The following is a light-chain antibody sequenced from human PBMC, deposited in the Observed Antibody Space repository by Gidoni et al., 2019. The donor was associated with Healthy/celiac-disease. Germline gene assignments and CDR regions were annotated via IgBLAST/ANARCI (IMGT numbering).Light chain of an antibody. J-gene: IGKJ1*01. Sequence: VLRQYTGTLSLSPGERATLSCRASQSVSSSYLAWYQQKPGQAPRLLIYGASSRATGLPDRFSGSGSGTDFTLTISRLEPEDFAVYYCQQYGSSMLTFGQGTKVEIK. CDR1: QSVSSSY. CDR2: GAS. CDR3: QQYGSSMLT. V-gene: IGKV3-20*01.